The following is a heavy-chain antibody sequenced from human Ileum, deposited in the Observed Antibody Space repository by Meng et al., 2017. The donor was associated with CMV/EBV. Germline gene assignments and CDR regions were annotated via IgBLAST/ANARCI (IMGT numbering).Heavy chain of an antibody. D-gene: IGHD3-16*02. Sequence: QLQHGAACMCKPSEPLSLTCAVYGGSLRGHYCTWIRQSPGNGLQWIAESNHVGRTNSNPSLASRVTISQDTSKNQCSLKLNSVTVADSAVYYCARGLFRYPAYFDLWGQGTLVTVSS. J-gene: IGHJ4*02. CDR1: GGSLRGHY. CDR2: SNHVGRT. V-gene: IGHV4-34*01. CDR3: ARGLFRYPAYFDL.